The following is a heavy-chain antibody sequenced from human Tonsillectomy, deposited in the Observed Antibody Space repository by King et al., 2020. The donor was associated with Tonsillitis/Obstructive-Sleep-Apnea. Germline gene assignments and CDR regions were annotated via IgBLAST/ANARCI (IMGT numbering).Heavy chain of an antibody. CDR3: ARLHPGIAVAGWEGSYFDY. CDR1: GYSFTSYW. D-gene: IGHD6-19*01. V-gene: IGHV5-10-1*01. J-gene: IGHJ4*02. CDR2: IDPSDSYT. Sequence: VQLVESGAEVKKPGESLRISCKGSGYSFTSYWISWVRQMPGKGLEWMGRIDPSDSYTNYSPSFQGHVTISADKSISTAYLQGSSLKASDTAMYYCARLHPGIAVAGWEGSYFDYWGQGTLVTVSS.